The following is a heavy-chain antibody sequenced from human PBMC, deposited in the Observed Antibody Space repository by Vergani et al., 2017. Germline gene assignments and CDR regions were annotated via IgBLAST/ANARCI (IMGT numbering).Heavy chain of an antibody. CDR2: IYHSGST. J-gene: IGHJ4*02. CDR1: GYSISSGYY. D-gene: IGHD3-3*01. Sequence: QVQLQESGPGLVKPSETLSLTCTVSGYSISSGYYWGWIRQPPGKGLEWIGSIYHSGSTYYNPSLKSRVTISVDTSKNQFSLKLSSVTAADTAVDYCARADFWTDQQYYFDYWGQGTLVTVSS. CDR3: ARADFWTDQQYYFDY. V-gene: IGHV4-38-2*02.